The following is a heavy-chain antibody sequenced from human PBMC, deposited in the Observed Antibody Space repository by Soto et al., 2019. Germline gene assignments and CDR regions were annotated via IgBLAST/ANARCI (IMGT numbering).Heavy chain of an antibody. Sequence: APVKVSCKGSRYNPTEIFMQLGRQAPGKRLECMGGFDPEDGETIYAQKFQGRVTMTEDTSTDTAYMELSSLRSEDTAVYYCATDRLTPYYYDSSGYQASDIWGQGTMVTVSS. CDR2: FDPEDGET. CDR1: RYNPTEIF. CDR3: ATDRLTPYYYDSSGYQASDI. J-gene: IGHJ3*02. D-gene: IGHD3-22*01. V-gene: IGHV1-24*01.